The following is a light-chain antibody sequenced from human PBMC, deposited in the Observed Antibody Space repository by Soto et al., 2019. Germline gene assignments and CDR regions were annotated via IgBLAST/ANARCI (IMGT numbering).Light chain of an antibody. Sequence: QSVLTQPASVSGSPGESITISCTGTSSDVGGYNYVSWYQQPPGKAPKLMIYEVSNRPSGVSNRFSGSKSGNTASLTISGPQAEDEADYYCSSYTSSSTVVFGGGTKVTVL. V-gene: IGLV2-14*01. CDR2: EVS. CDR1: SSDVGGYNY. CDR3: SSYTSSSTVV. J-gene: IGLJ2*01.